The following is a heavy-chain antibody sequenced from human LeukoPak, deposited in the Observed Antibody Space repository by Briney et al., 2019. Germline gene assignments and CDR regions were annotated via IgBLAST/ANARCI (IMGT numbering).Heavy chain of an antibody. Sequence: PSETLSLTCTVSGGSISSYYWSWIRQPPGKGLEWIGYMSYSGSTNYNPSLKSRVTMSINTSKNQFSLRLSSVTAADTAVYYCARHRRYTTGSEEYDYWGQGNMVTVSS. CDR2: MSYSGST. D-gene: IGHD2-8*02. CDR1: GGSISSYY. J-gene: IGHJ4*02. V-gene: IGHV4-59*01. CDR3: ARHRRYTTGSEEYDY.